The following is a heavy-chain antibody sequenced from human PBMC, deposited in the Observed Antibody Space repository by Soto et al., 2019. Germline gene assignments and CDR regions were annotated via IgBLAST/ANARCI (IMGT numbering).Heavy chain of an antibody. CDR1: GYTFTSYD. Sequence: GASVKVSCKASGYTFTSYDISWARQAPGQGLEWMGGIIPIFGTANYAQKFQGRVTITADESTSTAYMELSSLRSEDTAVYYCARAYSSEEYFQHWGQGTLVTVSS. D-gene: IGHD6-25*01. V-gene: IGHV1-69*13. J-gene: IGHJ1*01. CDR2: IIPIFGTA. CDR3: ARAYSSEEYFQH.